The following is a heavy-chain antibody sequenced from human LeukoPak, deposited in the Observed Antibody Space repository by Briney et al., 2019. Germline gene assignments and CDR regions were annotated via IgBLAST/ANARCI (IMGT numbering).Heavy chain of an antibody. V-gene: IGHV5-51*01. CDR3: TRHFDSGSYYGVIDY. CDR1: GNSFTSNW. D-gene: IGHD1-26*01. Sequence: ESLKISCKGSGNSFTSNWIGWVRQMPGKGLEWMGIIYLGDSDTRYSPSFQGQVTISADKSISTAYLQWSSLKASDTAMYYCTRHFDSGSYYGVIDYWGQGTLVTVSS. CDR2: IYLGDSDT. J-gene: IGHJ4*02.